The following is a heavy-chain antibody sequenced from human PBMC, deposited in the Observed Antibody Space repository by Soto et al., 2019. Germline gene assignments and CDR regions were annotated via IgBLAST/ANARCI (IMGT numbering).Heavy chain of an antibody. V-gene: IGHV3-23*01. Sequence: GVSLRLSCAASGFTFSSHAMSWVRQAPGKGLEWVSAISGSGGSTYYADSVKGRFTISRDNSKNTLYLQMGSLRAEDMAVYYCARAGARYYDILTGYAYTYYFDYWGPGTLVTVSS. J-gene: IGHJ4*02. D-gene: IGHD3-9*01. CDR1: GFTFSSHA. CDR2: ISGSGGST. CDR3: ARAGARYYDILTGYAYTYYFDY.